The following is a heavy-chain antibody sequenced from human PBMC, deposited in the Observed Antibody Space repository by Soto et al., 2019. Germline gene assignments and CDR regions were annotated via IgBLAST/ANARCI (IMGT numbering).Heavy chain of an antibody. Sequence: GSGPTLVNPTQTLTLTCTFSGFSLSTSGMCVSWIRQPPGKALEWLARIDWDDDKYYSTSLKTRLTISKDTSKNQVVLTMTNMDPVDTATYYCARSHTHTGPFDYWGQGTLVTVSS. V-gene: IGHV2-70*11. CDR3: ARSHTHTGPFDY. CDR2: IDWDDDK. CDR1: GFSLSTSGMC. J-gene: IGHJ4*02.